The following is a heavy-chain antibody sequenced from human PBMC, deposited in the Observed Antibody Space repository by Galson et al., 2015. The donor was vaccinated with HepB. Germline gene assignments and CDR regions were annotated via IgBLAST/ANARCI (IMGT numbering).Heavy chain of an antibody. CDR2: IKSKTDGGTT. V-gene: IGHV3-15*01. J-gene: IGHJ4*02. CDR1: GFTFSNAW. CDR3: TTRYCSSTSCSY. D-gene: IGHD2-2*01. Sequence: SLRLSCAASGFTFSNAWMSWVRQAPGKGLEWVGRIKSKTDGGTTDYAAPVKGRFTISRDDSKNTLYLQMNSLKTEDTAVYYCTTRYCSSTSCSYWGQGTLVTVSS.